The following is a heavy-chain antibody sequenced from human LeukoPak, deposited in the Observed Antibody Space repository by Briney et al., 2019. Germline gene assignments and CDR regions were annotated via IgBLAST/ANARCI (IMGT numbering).Heavy chain of an antibody. CDR1: GFTFSSYA. Sequence: QPGESLRLSCAASGFTFSSYAMTWVRQAPGKGLEWVSAISGSGGITYYADSVKGRFTISRDKSKSTLYLQMNSLRAEDTALYYCAKDRIGSGTYYYFEYWGQGTLVTVSS. CDR2: ISGSGGIT. V-gene: IGHV3-23*01. J-gene: IGHJ4*02. CDR3: AKDRIGSGTYYYFEY. D-gene: IGHD3-10*01.